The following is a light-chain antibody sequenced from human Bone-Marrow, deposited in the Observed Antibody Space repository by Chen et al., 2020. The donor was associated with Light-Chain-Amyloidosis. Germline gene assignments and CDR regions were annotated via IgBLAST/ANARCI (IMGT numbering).Light chain of an antibody. V-gene: IGKV1-5*01. CDR3: QQYNSYPLT. J-gene: IGKJ4*01. CDR1: LSISRW. CDR2: GAS. Sequence: DFQMTQSPSTLSASVGDRVTITCRASLSISRWLAWYQQRPGKAPKLLVYGASSVERGVPPRFSGSGSGTEFTLTNSSLQPDDFATYCCQQYNSYPLTFGGGTKVEI.